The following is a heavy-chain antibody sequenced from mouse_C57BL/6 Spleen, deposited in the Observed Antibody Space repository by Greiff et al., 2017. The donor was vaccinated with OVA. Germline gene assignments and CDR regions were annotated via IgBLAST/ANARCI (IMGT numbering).Heavy chain of an antibody. V-gene: IGHV1-52*01. J-gene: IGHJ3*01. CDR2: IDPSDSET. D-gene: IGHD3-2*02. CDR1: GYTFTSYW. CDR3: ARETAQAMAY. Sequence: VKLVESGAELVRPGSSVKLSCKASGYTFTSYWMHWVKQRPIQGLEWIGNIDPSDSETHYNQKFKDKATLTVDKSSSTAYMQLSSLTSEDSAVYYCARETAQAMAYWGQGTLVTVSA.